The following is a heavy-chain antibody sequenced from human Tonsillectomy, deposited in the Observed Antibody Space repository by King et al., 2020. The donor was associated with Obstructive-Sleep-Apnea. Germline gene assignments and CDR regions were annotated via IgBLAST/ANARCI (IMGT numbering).Heavy chain of an antibody. V-gene: IGHV1-46*01. Sequence: VQLVESGAEVKKPGASVKVSCKASGYTFTRYYIHWVRQAPGQGLEWMGIINPSGGSTSSAQKFQGRVTMTRDTSTSTVYMELSSLRSEDTAVYYCARGLRGDYSSGRYHYYGMDVWGQGTTVTVSS. CDR2: INPSGGST. J-gene: IGHJ6*02. D-gene: IGHD3-10*01. CDR1: GYTFTRYY. CDR3: ARGLRGDYSSGRYHYYGMDV.